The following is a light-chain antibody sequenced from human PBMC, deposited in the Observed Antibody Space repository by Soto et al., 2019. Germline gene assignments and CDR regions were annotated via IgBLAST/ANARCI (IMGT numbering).Light chain of an antibody. CDR1: SSDVGNYNL. CDR2: EGT. J-gene: IGLJ1*01. V-gene: IGLV2-23*01. Sequence: QSALTQPASVAGSPGQSTTISCTGTSSDVGNYNLVSWYQHHPGKAPKLLIYEGTKRPSGVSSRFSGSKSGNTASLTISGLQAEDETDYYCCSYAGSSTYVFGTGTKVTVL. CDR3: CSYAGSSTYV.